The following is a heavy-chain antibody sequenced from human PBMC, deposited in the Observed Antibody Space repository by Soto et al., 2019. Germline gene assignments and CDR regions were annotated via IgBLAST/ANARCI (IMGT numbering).Heavy chain of an antibody. J-gene: IGHJ6*02. D-gene: IGHD5-12*01. CDR1: GGTFSSYA. CDR2: IIPIFGTA. V-gene: IGHV1-69*01. CDR3: VRMGDIVATIFYYYYGMDV. Sequence: QVQLVQSGAEVKKPGSSVKVSCKASGGTFSSYAISWVRQAPGQGLEWMGGIIPIFGTANYAQKFQGRVTITADESTSTAYMELSSLRSEDTAVYYCVRMGDIVATIFYYYYGMDVWGQGTTVTVSS.